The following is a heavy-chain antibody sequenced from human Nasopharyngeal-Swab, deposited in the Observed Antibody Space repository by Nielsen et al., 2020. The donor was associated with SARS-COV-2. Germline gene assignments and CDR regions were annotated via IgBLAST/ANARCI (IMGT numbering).Heavy chain of an antibody. Sequence: GGSLRLSCVASGYSFRTYGMSWVRQAPGKGLEWVAAIVGSGDNSGSGGSTYYADSVKGRFTISRDNSKNTLSLQMSSLRAEDTAVYYCAKDLRGPYFFWGQGTLVTVSS. D-gene: IGHD2/OR15-2a*01. CDR3: AKDLRGPYFF. J-gene: IGHJ4*02. V-gene: IGHV3-23*01. CDR1: GYSFRTYG. CDR2: IVGSGDNSGSGGST.